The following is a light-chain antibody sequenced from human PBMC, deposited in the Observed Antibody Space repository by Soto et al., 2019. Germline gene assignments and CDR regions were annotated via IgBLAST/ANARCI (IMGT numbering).Light chain of an antibody. CDR2: EGS. J-gene: IGLJ1*01. V-gene: IGLV2-23*01. CDR1: SSDVGSYNL. Sequence: QSVLTQPASVSGSPGQSITISCTGTSSDVGSYNLVSWYQQHPGKAPKLMTYEGSKRPSGVSNRFSGSKSGNTASLTISGLQAEDEADYYCCSYAGSSTNYVFGTGTKVTVL. CDR3: CSYAGSSTNYV.